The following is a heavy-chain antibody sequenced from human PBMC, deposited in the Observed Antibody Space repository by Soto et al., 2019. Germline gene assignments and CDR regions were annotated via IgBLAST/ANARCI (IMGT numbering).Heavy chain of an antibody. CDR3: AGIGEDVYYGMDV. Sequence: SETLSVTCSGSGGSMRSYYWNWLRQPAGKGLEWIGRIYSRGDTNYNPSVKSRVNMSVDTSKNEFSLRLNSVTAADTAVYYCAGIGEDVYYGMDVWGQGTTVT. D-gene: IGHD2-21*01. J-gene: IGHJ6*02. V-gene: IGHV4-4*07. CDR1: GGSMRSYY. CDR2: IYSRGDT.